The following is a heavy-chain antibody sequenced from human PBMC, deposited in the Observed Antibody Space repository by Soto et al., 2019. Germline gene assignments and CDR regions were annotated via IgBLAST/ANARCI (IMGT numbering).Heavy chain of an antibody. CDR3: ARVFSSGWYPDAFDI. D-gene: IGHD6-19*01. J-gene: IGHJ3*02. CDR2: ISSSSSTI. CDR1: GFTFISYS. Sequence: GGSLRLSCAASGFTFISYSMNWVRQAPGKGLEWVSYISSSSSTIYYADSVKGRFTISRDNAKNSLYLQMNSLRAEDTAVYYCARVFSSGWYPDAFDIWGQGTMVTVSS. V-gene: IGHV3-48*01.